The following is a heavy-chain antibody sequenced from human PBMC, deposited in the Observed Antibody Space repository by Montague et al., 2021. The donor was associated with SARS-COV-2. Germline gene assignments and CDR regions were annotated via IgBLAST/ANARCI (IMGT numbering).Heavy chain of an antibody. J-gene: IGHJ4*02. V-gene: IGHV2-70*01. CDR2: IDWXDDK. D-gene: IGHD3-9*01. CDR1: GFSLSTSGMC. CDR3: ARSHYDILTGYYTVFDY. Sequence: PALVKPTQTLTLTCTFSGFSLSTSGMCVSWIRQPPGKALEWLALIDWXDDKYYSTSLKTRLTISKDISKNQVVLTMTNMDPVDTATYYCARSHYDILTGYYTVFDYWGQGTLVTVSS.